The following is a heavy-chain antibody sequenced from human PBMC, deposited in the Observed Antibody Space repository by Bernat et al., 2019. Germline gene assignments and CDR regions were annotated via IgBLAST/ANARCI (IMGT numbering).Heavy chain of an antibody. CDR3: AKDRLGYCSSTSCYLDAFDI. D-gene: IGHD2-2*01. CDR2: ISGSGGST. V-gene: IGHV3-23*01. J-gene: IGHJ3*02. CDR1: GFTFSSYA. Sequence: EVQLLESGGGLVQPGGSLRLSCAASGFTFSSYAMSWVRQAPGKGLEWVSAISGSGGSTYNAGSVKGRFTISRDSSKNTLYLQMNSLRAEDTAVYYCAKDRLGYCSSTSCYLDAFDIWGQGTMVTVSS.